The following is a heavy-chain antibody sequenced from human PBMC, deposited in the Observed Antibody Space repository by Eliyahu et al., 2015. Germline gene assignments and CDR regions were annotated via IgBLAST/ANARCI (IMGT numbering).Heavy chain of an antibody. CDR3: AKDSSFQGHYYDSSGNFDY. J-gene: IGHJ4*02. Sequence: QVQLVESGGGVVQPGRSLRLSCAASGFTFSXXGMXWVRQAPGKGLEWVAVISYDGSNKYYADSVKGRFTISRDNSKNTLYLQMNSLRAEDTAVYYCAKDSSFQGHYYDSSGNFDYWGQGTLVTVSS. V-gene: IGHV3-30*18. CDR2: ISYDGSNK. D-gene: IGHD3-22*01. CDR1: GFTFSXXG.